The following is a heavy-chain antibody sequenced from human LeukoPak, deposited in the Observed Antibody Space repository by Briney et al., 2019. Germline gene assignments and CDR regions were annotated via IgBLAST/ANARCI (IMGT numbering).Heavy chain of an antibody. Sequence: GGSLRLSCAASGFTSSSYAMSWVRQAPGKGLEWVSAISGSGGSTYYADSVKGRFTISRDNSKNTLYLQMNSLRAEDTAVYYCAKDLYYDILTGPLDYWGQGTLVTVSS. CDR1: GFTSSSYA. CDR3: AKDLYYDILTGPLDY. J-gene: IGHJ4*02. CDR2: ISGSGGST. V-gene: IGHV3-23*01. D-gene: IGHD3-9*01.